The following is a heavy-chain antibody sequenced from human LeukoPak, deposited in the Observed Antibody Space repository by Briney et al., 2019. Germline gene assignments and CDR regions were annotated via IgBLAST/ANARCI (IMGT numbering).Heavy chain of an antibody. CDR1: VYTFTSYG. D-gene: IGHD3-9*01. J-gene: IGHJ5*02. CDR3: ARVGRDNYDILTGYYYNWFDP. V-gene: IGHV1-18*01. Sequence: GASVNVSCKSSVYTFTSYGISWVRQAPGQGLEWMGWISAYNGNTNYAQKLQGRVTMTTDTSTSTAYMELRSLRSDDTAVYYCARVGRDNYDILTGYYYNWFDPWGQGTLVTVSS. CDR2: ISAYNGNT.